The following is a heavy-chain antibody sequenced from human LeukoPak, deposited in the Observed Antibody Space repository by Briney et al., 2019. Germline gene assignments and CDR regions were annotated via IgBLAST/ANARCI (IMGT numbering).Heavy chain of an antibody. Sequence: ASVKVSCKASGYTFTSYDINWVRQATGQGLEWMGWMNPNSGNTGYAQKFQGRVTMTRNTSISTAYMELSSLRSEDTAVYYCARGLPSSSGLYLGYRKKYYFDYWGQGTLVTVSS. D-gene: IGHD6-19*01. J-gene: IGHJ4*02. CDR3: ARGLPSSSGLYLGYRKKYYFDY. CDR1: GYTFTSYD. V-gene: IGHV1-8*01. CDR2: MNPNSGNT.